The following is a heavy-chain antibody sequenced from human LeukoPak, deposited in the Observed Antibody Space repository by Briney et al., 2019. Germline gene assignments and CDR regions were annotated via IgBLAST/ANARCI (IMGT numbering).Heavy chain of an antibody. J-gene: IGHJ4*02. CDR3: ARKDYSFEF. CDR2: ISPSGST. V-gene: IGHV4-30-2*01. CDR1: GGSISSGGYY. Sequence: SETLSLTCTVSGGSISSGGYYWSWSRQHPGKGLEWIGYISPSGSTYYNPSLKSRVTISVDRSKNQFSLKLSSVTAADTAMYYCARKDYSFEFWGQGTLVTVSS. D-gene: IGHD4-11*01.